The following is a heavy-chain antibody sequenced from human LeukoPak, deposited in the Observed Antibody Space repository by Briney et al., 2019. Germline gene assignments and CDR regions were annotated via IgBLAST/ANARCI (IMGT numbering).Heavy chain of an antibody. CDR3: ARDAGRSDAFDI. J-gene: IGHJ3*02. Sequence: PGGSLRLSCVTSGFTFSSSWMSWVRQAPGKGLEWVAYIKQDGSEKYYVDSVKGRFTISRDNAKNSLYLQMNSLRAEDTAVYYCARDAGRSDAFDIWGQGTMVTVSS. CDR1: GFTFSSSW. CDR2: IKQDGSEK. V-gene: IGHV3-7*01. D-gene: IGHD3-10*01.